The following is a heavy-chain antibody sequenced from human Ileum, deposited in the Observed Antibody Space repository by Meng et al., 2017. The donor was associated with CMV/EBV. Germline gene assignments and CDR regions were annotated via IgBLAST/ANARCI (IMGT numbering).Heavy chain of an antibody. V-gene: IGHV3-23*01. Sequence: GGSLRLSCSASGFTFSSFAMTWVRQAPGKGLEWVSTIDSSDRTYYADSVRGRITISRDNSMNTLHLQMNSLRAEDTAVYYCAKSLVDTAMDLDEWSQETLVTVSS. J-gene: IGHJ4*02. CDR3: AKSLVDTAMDLDE. D-gene: IGHD5-18*01. CDR2: IDSSDRT. CDR1: GFTFSSFA.